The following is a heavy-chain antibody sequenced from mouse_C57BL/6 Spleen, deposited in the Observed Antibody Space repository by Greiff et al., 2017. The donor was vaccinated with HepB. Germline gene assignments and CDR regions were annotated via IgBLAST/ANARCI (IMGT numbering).Heavy chain of an antibody. CDR2: IDPETGGT. D-gene: IGHD2-4*01. V-gene: IGHV1-15*01. CDR1: GYTFTDYE. CDR3: TGSTMITRGFAY. J-gene: IGHJ3*01. Sequence: VQLQESGAELVRPGASVTLSCKASGYTFTDYEMHWVKQTPVHGLEWIGAIDPETGGTAYNQKFKGKAILTADKSSSTAYMELRSLTSEDSAVYYCTGSTMITRGFAYWGQGTLVTVSA.